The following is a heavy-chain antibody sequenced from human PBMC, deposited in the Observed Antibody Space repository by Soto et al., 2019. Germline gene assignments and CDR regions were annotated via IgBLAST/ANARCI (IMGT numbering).Heavy chain of an antibody. CDR3: ARERSSSLDY. V-gene: IGHV3-21*01. J-gene: IGHJ4*02. CDR2: ISSSSSYI. Sequence: GGSLRLSCAASGFTFSSYSMNWVRQAPGKGLEWVSSISSSSSYIYYADSVKGRFTISRDNAKNSLYLQTNSMGAEDKAVYDCARERSSSLDYWGQGTLVTVSS. D-gene: IGHD6-13*01. CDR1: GFTFSSYS.